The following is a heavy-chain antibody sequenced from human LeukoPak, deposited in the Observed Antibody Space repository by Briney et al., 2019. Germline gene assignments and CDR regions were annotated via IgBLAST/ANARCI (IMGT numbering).Heavy chain of an antibody. Sequence: PGGSLRLSCAASGFTFSSYEMNWVRQAPGKGLEWVSSISSSSSYIYYADSVKGRFTISRDNAKNSLYLQMNSLRAEDTAVYYCARESGTAQTYTYYFDYWGQGTLVTVSS. CDR2: ISSSSSYI. CDR1: GFTFSSYE. CDR3: ARESGTAQTYTYYFDY. J-gene: IGHJ4*02. V-gene: IGHV3-21*01. D-gene: IGHD3-16*01.